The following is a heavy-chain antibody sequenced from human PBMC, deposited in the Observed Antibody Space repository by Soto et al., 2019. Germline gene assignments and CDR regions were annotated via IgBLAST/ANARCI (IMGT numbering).Heavy chain of an antibody. D-gene: IGHD3-22*01. CDR3: ARDAAAFNYYDSSGYYGPFDY. V-gene: IGHV3-21*01. CDR2: ISSSSSYI. J-gene: IGHJ4*02. Sequence: GGSLRLSCAASGFTFSSYSMNWVRQAPGKGLEWVSSISSSSSYIYYAASVKGRFTISRDNAKNSLYLQMNSLRAEDTAVYYCARDAAAFNYYDSSGYYGPFDYWGQGTLVTVSS. CDR1: GFTFSSYS.